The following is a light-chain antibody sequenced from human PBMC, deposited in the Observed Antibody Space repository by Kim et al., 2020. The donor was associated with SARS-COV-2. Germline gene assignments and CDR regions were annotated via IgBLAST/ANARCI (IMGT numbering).Light chain of an antibody. J-gene: IGLJ1*01. CDR3: CAYAGLSTLV. CDR2: EVT. V-gene: IGLV2-8*01. Sequence: GQSVTITCTGTSSDMGEYDFVSWYQQRPGQVPKLVIYEVTKRPSGVPDRFSGSKSGNTASLTVSGLQSEDEAQYYCCAYAGLSTLVFGTGTKVTVL. CDR1: SSDMGEYDF.